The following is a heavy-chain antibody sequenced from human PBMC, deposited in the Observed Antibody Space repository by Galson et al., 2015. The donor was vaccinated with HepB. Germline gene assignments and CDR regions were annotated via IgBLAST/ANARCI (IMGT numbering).Heavy chain of an antibody. CDR2: IIPILGIA. Sequence: SVKVSCKASGGTFSSYTISWVRQAPGQGLEWMGRIIPILGIANYAQKFQGRVTITADKSTSTAYMELSSLRSEDTAVYYCARESEDYYDSSGYYYEGAFDIWGQGTMVTVSS. CDR1: GGTFSSYT. V-gene: IGHV1-69*04. D-gene: IGHD3-22*01. CDR3: ARESEDYYDSSGYYYEGAFDI. J-gene: IGHJ3*02.